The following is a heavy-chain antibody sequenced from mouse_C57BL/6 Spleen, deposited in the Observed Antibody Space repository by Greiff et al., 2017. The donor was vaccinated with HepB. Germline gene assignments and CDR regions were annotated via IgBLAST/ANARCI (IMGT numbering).Heavy chain of an antibody. V-gene: IGHV1-26*01. CDR3: ARLAPNGRYFDV. D-gene: IGHD2-1*01. CDR2: INPNNGGT. Sequence: EVQLQQSGPELVKPGASVKISCKASGYTFTDYYMNWVKQSHGKSLEWIGDINPNNGGTSYNQKFKGKATLTVDKSSSTAYMELRSLTSEDSAVYYCARLAPNGRYFDVWGTGSTVTVSS. J-gene: IGHJ1*03. CDR1: GYTFTDYY.